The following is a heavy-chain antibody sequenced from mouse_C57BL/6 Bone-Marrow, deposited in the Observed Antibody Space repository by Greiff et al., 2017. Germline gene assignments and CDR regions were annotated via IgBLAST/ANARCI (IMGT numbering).Heavy chain of an antibody. CDR2: ISNLAYSI. Sequence: EVMLVESGGGLVQPGGSLKLSCAASGFTFSDYGMAWVRQAPRKGPAWVAFISNLAYSIYYDDTVTGRFPISREHAKNTLYLEMSSLRSEDTAMYYCARHNYSNSYFDYWGQGTTLTVSS. V-gene: IGHV5-15*01. J-gene: IGHJ2*01. CDR3: ARHNYSNSYFDY. CDR1: GFTFSDYG. D-gene: IGHD2-5*01.